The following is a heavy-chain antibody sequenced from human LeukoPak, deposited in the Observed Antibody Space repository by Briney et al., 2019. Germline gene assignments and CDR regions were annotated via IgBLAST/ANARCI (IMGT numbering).Heavy chain of an antibody. CDR2: ISAYNGNT. Sequence: ASVKVSCKASGYTFTSYGISWVRLAPGQGLEWMGWISAYNGNTNYAQKLQGRVTMTTDTSTSTAYMELGSLRSDDTAVYYCARVTMVRGAYDYWGQGTLVTVSS. CDR3: ARVTMVRGAYDY. D-gene: IGHD3-10*01. V-gene: IGHV1-18*01. J-gene: IGHJ4*02. CDR1: GYTFTSYG.